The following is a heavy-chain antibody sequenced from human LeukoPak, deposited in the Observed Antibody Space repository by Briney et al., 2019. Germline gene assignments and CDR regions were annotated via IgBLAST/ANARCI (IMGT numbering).Heavy chain of an antibody. D-gene: IGHD3-10*01. J-gene: IGHJ3*02. CDR1: GYTFTGYY. CDR3: AREFGSGSYFGRAFDI. V-gene: IGHV1-2*02. Sequence: GAAVKVSCKASGYTFTGYYMHWVRQAPGQGLEWMGWINPNSGGTNYAQKFQGRVTMTRDTSISTAYMELSRLRSDDTAVYYCAREFGSGSYFGRAFDIWGQGTMVTVSS. CDR2: INPNSGGT.